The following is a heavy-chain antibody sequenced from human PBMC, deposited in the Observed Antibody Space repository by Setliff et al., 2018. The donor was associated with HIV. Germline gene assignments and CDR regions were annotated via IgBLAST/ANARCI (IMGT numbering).Heavy chain of an antibody. CDR1: GDSIRRNNW. J-gene: IGHJ5*02. Sequence: SGDSIRRNNWWSWVRQPPGKGLEWIGEIDHSGNTRYNPSLKSRVTISVDKSKNQFSLQLSSVTAADTAVYYCAREEDYNFWSGYDWFDPWGQGTLVTVS. D-gene: IGHD3-3*01. V-gene: IGHV4-4*02. CDR2: IDHSGNT. CDR3: AREEDYNFWSGYDWFDP.